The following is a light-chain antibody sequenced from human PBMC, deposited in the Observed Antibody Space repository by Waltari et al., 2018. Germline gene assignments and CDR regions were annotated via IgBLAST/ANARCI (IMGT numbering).Light chain of an antibody. J-gene: IGLJ3*02. CDR3: CSYAGNYIWV. Sequence: QSALTQPASVSGSPGQSVTIPCTGASSDFGRYDIVVWYQQHPGNAPKLILCDGSKRPSGVSDRFSGSQSGDTASLTISVLQFEDEADYYCCSYAGNYIWVFGGGTRLTVL. V-gene: IGLV2-23*01. CDR1: SSDFGRYDI. CDR2: DGS.